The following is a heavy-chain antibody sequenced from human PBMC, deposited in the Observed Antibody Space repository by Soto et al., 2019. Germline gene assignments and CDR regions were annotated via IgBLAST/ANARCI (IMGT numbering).Heavy chain of an antibody. CDR1: GVTFSSYV. CDR2: ISYDGNNK. D-gene: IGHD2-15*01. CDR3: ARAGCDGGSCYTLVGLRYGMDV. J-gene: IGHJ6*02. V-gene: IGHV3-30-3*01. Sequence: GGSLRLSCAASGVTFSSYVMHWVRQAPGKGLEWVAVISYDGNNKYYADSVKGRFTISRDNSKNTLYLQMNSLRAEDTAVYYCARAGCDGGSCYTLVGLRYGMDVWGQGTTVTVSS.